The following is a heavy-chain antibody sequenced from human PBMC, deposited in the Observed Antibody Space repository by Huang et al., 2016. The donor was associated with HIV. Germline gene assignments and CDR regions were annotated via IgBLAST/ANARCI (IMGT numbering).Heavy chain of an antibody. Sequence: VQLVESGGGVVQPGRSLRLACAASGFSFSYYGLHWVCQDPGKGLEWVAVKSYGGSNKYYAHSVKGRFTISRDTSENKVYLQMNSLRHEDTAVYYCAKDGADEEWDIDYWGQGTLVTVSS. V-gene: IGHV3-30*18. J-gene: IGHJ4*02. CDR3: AKDGADEEWDIDY. CDR1: GFSFSYYG. D-gene: IGHD1-26*01. CDR2: KSYGGSNK.